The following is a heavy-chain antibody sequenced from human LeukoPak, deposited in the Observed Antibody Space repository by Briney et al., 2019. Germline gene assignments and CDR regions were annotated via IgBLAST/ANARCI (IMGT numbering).Heavy chain of an antibody. CDR3: ARAGSAVVVPAAIDI. CDR1: GGSISSGGYY. J-gene: IGHJ3*02. D-gene: IGHD2-2*01. Sequence: PSQTLSLTCTVSGGSISSGGYYWSWIRQPPGKGLEWVGYIYHSGSTYYNPSLKSRVTISVDRSKNQFSLKLSSVTVADTAVYYCARAGSAVVVPAAIDIWGQGTMATVSS. CDR2: IYHSGST. V-gene: IGHV4-30-2*01.